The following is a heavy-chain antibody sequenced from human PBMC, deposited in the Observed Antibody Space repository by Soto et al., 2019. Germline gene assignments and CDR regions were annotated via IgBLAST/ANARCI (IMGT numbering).Heavy chain of an antibody. CDR2: IWYDGSNK. Sequence: GGSLRLSCAASGFTFSSYGMHWVRQAPGKGLEWVAVIWYDGSNKYYADSVKGRFTISRDNSKNTLYLQMNSLRAEDTAVYYCARDQEGRIQLWFTPFGFDYWGQGTLVTVSS. CDR1: GFTFSSYG. V-gene: IGHV3-33*01. J-gene: IGHJ4*02. D-gene: IGHD5-18*01. CDR3: ARDQEGRIQLWFTPFGFDY.